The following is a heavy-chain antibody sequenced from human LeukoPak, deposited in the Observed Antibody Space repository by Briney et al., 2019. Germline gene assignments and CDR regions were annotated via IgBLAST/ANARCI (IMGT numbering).Heavy chain of an antibody. J-gene: IGHJ5*02. CDR1: GRSFSGYY. V-gene: IGHV4-34*01. D-gene: IGHD3-3*01. Sequence: PSETLSLTCAVYGRSFSGYYWSWIRQPPGKGLEWIGEINHSGSTNYNPSLKSRVTISVDTSKNQFSLKLSSVTAADTAVYYCARGSNDFWSATPRGFDPWGQGTLVTVSS. CDR3: ARGSNDFWSATPRGFDP. CDR2: INHSGST.